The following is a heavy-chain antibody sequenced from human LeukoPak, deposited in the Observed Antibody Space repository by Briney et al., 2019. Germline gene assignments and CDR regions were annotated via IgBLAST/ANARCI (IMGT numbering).Heavy chain of an antibody. Sequence: GGSLRLSCAASGFTFSSYWMHWVRQAPGKGLVWVSRINTDGSSTSYADSVKGRFTISRDNAKNTLYLQMNSQRAEDTAVYYCARDRYYDFWSGYGDAFDIWGQGTMVTVSS. D-gene: IGHD3-3*01. J-gene: IGHJ3*02. CDR1: GFTFSSYW. CDR2: INTDGSST. CDR3: ARDRYYDFWSGYGDAFDI. V-gene: IGHV3-74*01.